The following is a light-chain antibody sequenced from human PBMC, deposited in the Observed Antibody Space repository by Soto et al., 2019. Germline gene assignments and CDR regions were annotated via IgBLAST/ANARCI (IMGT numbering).Light chain of an antibody. J-gene: IGKJ1*01. CDR1: PSLSSW. CDR3: EHYTSYPWT. CDR2: DVS. V-gene: IGKV1-5*01. Sequence: DIQMTQSPSTLSASVGDRVTITCRARPSLSSWLARYQQNPGKAPKLLIYDVSSLISGVPSSFSCSGSGTDFTLAISNPQPDNFAAYYCEHYTSYPWTFGQGTKVEI.